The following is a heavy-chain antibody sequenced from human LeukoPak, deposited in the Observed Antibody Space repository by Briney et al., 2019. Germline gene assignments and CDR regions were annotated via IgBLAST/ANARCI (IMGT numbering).Heavy chain of an antibody. Sequence: GGSLRLSCAASGFTFSSYAMHWVRQAPGKGLEWVAVISYDGSNKYYADSVKGRFTISRDNSKNTLYLQMNSLRAEDTAVYYCAKLGCSGGSCYLGLGFDYWGQGTLVTVSS. D-gene: IGHD2-15*01. CDR3: AKLGCSGGSCYLGLGFDY. CDR2: ISYDGSNK. V-gene: IGHV3-30*18. CDR1: GFTFSSYA. J-gene: IGHJ4*02.